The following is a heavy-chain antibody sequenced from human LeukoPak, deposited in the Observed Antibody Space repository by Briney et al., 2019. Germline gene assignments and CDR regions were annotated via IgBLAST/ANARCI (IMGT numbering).Heavy chain of an antibody. CDR1: GYTFTSYY. CDR2: INPSGGST. V-gene: IGHV1-46*01. Sequence: ASVKVSCKASGYTFTSYYMHWVRQAPGQGLEWMGIINPSGGSTSYAQKFQGRVTMTRDTSTSTVYMELSSLRSEDTAAYYCAREPDSSGSARVVSGVNADYWGQGTLVTVSS. D-gene: IGHD3-22*01. CDR3: AREPDSSGSARVVSGVNADY. J-gene: IGHJ4*02.